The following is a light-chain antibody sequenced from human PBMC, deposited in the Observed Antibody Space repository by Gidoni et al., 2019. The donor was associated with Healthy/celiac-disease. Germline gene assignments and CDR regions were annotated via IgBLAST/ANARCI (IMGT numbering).Light chain of an antibody. CDR3: NSRDSSGNPVV. CDR2: GKD. J-gene: IGLJ2*01. V-gene: IGLV3-19*01. CDR1: SLRSYY. Sequence: SSELPQHPAVSVALGQTVRITCLGDSLRSYYASWYQQKPGQAPVLVIYGKDNRPSGIPDRFSGSSSGNTASLTITGAQAEDEADYYCNSRDSSGNPVVFGGGTKLTVL.